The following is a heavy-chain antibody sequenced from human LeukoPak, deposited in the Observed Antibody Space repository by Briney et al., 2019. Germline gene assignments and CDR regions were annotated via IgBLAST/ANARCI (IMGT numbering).Heavy chain of an antibody. V-gene: IGHV4-59*08. CDR1: GGSISSYY. CDR3: ARSGCSGGSCRRNFDY. J-gene: IGHJ4*02. CDR2: IYYSGST. Sequence: SETLSLICTVSGGSISSYYWSWIRQPPGKGLEWIGYIYYSGSTNYNPSLKSRVTISVDTSKNQFSLKLSSVTAADTAVYYCARSGCSGGSCRRNFDYWGQGTLVTVSS. D-gene: IGHD2-15*01.